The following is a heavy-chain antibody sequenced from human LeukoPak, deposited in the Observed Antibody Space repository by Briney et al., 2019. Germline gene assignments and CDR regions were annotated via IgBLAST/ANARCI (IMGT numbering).Heavy chain of an antibody. CDR1: GFTFSSYA. CDR2: ISYDGSNK. J-gene: IGHJ4*02. CDR3: AREVLGTASAFDY. Sequence: GGSLRLSCAASGFTFSSYAMHWVRQAPGKGLEWVAVISYDGSNKYYADSVKGRFTISRDNSKNTLYLQMNSLRADDTAVYYCAREVLGTASAFDYWGQGTLVTVPS. V-gene: IGHV3-30*04. D-gene: IGHD1-1*01.